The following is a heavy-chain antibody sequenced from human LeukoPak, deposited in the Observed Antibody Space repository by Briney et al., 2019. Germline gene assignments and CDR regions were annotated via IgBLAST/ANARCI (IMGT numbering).Heavy chain of an antibody. CDR3: TKFDFSTMGGDN. Sequence: GASVKVSCKTSGYTFTGYYIHWVRQAPGQGLEWMGCINPRSGGTDYAQKFQGRVTMTRDTSITTAYMELSRLSSDDTALYYCTKFDFSTMGGDNWGQGTLVSASS. D-gene: IGHD3-3*01. V-gene: IGHV1-2*02. J-gene: IGHJ4*02. CDR2: INPRSGGT. CDR1: GYTFTGYY.